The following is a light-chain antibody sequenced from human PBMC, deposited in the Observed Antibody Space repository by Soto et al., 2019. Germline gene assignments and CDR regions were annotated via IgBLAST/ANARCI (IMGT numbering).Light chain of an antibody. J-gene: IGLJ1*01. CDR1: SSNIGAGYD. Sequence: QSVLTQPPSVSGAPGQRVTISCTGSSSNIGAGYDVHWYQQLPGTAPKPLIYGNINRPSGVPDRFSGSQSGTSASLAITGLQAEDETDYYCQSYDSSLIDVFGTGTKLTVL. V-gene: IGLV1-40*01. CDR3: QSYDSSLIDV. CDR2: GNI.